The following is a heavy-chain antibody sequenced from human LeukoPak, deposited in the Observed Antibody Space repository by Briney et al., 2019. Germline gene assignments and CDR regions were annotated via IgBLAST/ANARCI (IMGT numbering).Heavy chain of an antibody. D-gene: IGHD3-10*01. Sequence: PSETLSLTCAVYGGSFSGYYWSWIRQPPGKGLEWIGEINHSGSTNYNPSLKNRVTISIDTSKYQFSLKLSSVTAADTAVYYCARGGGWWKPITMVRGTVSYFDSWGQGTLVTVSS. CDR3: ARGGGWWKPITMVRGTVSYFDS. V-gene: IGHV4-34*01. CDR2: INHSGST. CDR1: GGSFSGYY. J-gene: IGHJ4*02.